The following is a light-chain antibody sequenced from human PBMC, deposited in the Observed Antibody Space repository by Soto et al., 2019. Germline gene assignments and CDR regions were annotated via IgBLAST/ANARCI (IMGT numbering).Light chain of an antibody. CDR1: SSNIGSNT. CDR2: SNN. V-gene: IGLV1-44*01. Sequence: QPVLTQPPSASETPGQRVTISCSGSSSNIGSNTVNWYQQLPGTAPKLLIYSNNQRPSGVPDRFSGSKSGTSASLAISGLQSEDEADYYCAAWDDSLNGRVFGGGTKLTVL. CDR3: AAWDDSLNGRV. J-gene: IGLJ2*01.